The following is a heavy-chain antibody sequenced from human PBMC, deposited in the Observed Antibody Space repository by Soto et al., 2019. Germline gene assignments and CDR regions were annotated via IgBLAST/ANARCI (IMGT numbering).Heavy chain of an antibody. J-gene: IGHJ4*02. CDR1: GFTFSSYA. CDR2: ISGSGGST. V-gene: IGHV3-23*01. CDR3: AKVNWGAGTIGGFDY. D-gene: IGHD7-27*01. Sequence: EVQLLESGGGLVQPGGSLRLSCAASGFTFSSYAMSWVRQAPGKGLEWVSAISGSGGSTYYADSVKGRFTISRDNSKNTLYLQMSSLRAEDTAVYYCAKVNWGAGTIGGFDYWGQGTLVTVSS.